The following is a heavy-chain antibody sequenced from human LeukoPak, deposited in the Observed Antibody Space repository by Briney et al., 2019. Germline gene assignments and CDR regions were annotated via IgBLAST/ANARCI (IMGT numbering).Heavy chain of an antibody. CDR3: VRPRGQYNSPTDY. CDR1: GDSTSTTVYY. Sequence: PSETLSLTCTVSGDSTSTTVYYWGWIRQPPGKGLEWIGSIYYSGSTHYNPSLKSRVTLSVDTSKNQIYLNLNSVTAADTAVYYCVRPRGQYNSPTDYWGQGALVTVSS. CDR2: IYYSGST. D-gene: IGHD1-14*01. V-gene: IGHV4-39*01. J-gene: IGHJ4*02.